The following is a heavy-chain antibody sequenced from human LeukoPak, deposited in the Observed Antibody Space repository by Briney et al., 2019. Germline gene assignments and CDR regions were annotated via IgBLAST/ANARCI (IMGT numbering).Heavy chain of an antibody. Sequence: SETLSLTCTVSGGSISSYYWSWIRQPPGKGLEWIGYIYYSGSTNYNPSLKSRVTISVDTSKNQFSLKLSSVTAADTAVYYCARVASRYCSGGSCYLDYWGQGTLVTVSS. CDR2: IYYSGST. CDR3: ARVASRYCSGGSCYLDY. J-gene: IGHJ4*02. CDR1: GGSISSYY. D-gene: IGHD2-15*01. V-gene: IGHV4-59*01.